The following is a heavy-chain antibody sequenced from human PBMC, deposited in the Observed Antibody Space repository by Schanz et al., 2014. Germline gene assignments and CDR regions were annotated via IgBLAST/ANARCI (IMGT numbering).Heavy chain of an antibody. CDR1: GFTFSSYA. Sequence: VQLAESGGGLVQPGGSLRLSCAASGFTFSSYAMGWVRQAPGKGLEWISYIGSSSSRIDHADSVKGRFTISRDNSKNTLYLQMNSLRPEDTAVYYCARGRVLEAWGQGTLVTVSS. V-gene: IGHV3-48*01. D-gene: IGHD1-1*01. J-gene: IGHJ5*02. CDR2: IGSSSSRI. CDR3: ARGRVLEA.